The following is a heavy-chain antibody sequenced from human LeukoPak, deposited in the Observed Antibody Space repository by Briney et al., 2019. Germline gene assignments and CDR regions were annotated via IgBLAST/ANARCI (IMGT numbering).Heavy chain of an antibody. CDR3: AAATYGGFDY. Sequence: GGSLRLSCAASGFTFSSYAMHWVRQAPGKGLEYVSAISSNGGSTYYANSVKGRFTISRDNSKNTLYLQMGSLRAEDMAVYYCAAATYGGFDYWGQGTLGTVSS. J-gene: IGHJ4*02. CDR1: GFTFSSYA. D-gene: IGHD3-16*01. V-gene: IGHV3-64*01. CDR2: ISSNGGST.